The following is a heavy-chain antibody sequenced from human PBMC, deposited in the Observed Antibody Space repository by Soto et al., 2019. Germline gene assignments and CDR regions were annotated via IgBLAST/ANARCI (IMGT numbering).Heavy chain of an antibody. CDR1: GFTFSSYG. CDR3: ARDLVRYDFWSGSTDYYMDV. D-gene: IGHD3-3*01. J-gene: IGHJ6*03. V-gene: IGHV3-33*01. CDR2: IWYDGSNK. Sequence: QTGGSLRLSCAASGFTFSSYGMHWVRQAPGKGLEWVAVIWYDGSNKYYADSVKGRFTISRDNSKNTLYLQMNSLRAEDTAVYYCARDLVRYDFWSGSTDYYMDVWGKGTTVTVSS.